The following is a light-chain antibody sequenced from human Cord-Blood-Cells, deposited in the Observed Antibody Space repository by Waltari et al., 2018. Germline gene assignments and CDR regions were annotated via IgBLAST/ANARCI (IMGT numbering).Light chain of an antibody. V-gene: IGLV1-40*01. CDR2: GNS. J-gene: IGLJ2*01. CDR1: SSNIGAGYD. CDR3: QSYDSSLSGVV. Sequence: QSVLTQPPSVSGAPGQRVTISCPGSSSNIGAGYDVPWYQQLPGTAPKPLIYGNSNRPSGVPDRFSGSKSGTSASLAITGLQAEDEADYYCQSYDSSLSGVVFGGGTKLTVL.